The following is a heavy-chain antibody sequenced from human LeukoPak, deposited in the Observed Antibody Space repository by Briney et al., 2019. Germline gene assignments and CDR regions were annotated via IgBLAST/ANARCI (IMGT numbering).Heavy chain of an antibody. CDR3: AKDPRIRGKWILSWFDP. V-gene: IGHV1-8*01. D-gene: IGHD3-3*02. J-gene: IGHJ5*02. Sequence: ASVKVSCKASGYTFTSYDINWVRQATGQGLEWMGWMNPNSGNTGYAQKFQGRVTMTRNTSISTAYMELSSLRAEDTALYYCAKDPRIRGKWILSWFDPWGQGTLVTVSS. CDR2: MNPNSGNT. CDR1: GYTFTSYD.